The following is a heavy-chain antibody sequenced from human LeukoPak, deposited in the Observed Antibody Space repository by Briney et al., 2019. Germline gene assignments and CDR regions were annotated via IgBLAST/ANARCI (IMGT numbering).Heavy chain of an antibody. Sequence: SETLSLTCTVSGGSISNYCWSWIRQPPGRGLEWIGYINYSGSTNYNPSLKNRVTISVDTSKNQFSLKVTSVTAADTAVYYCARDKVGATNWLDPWGQGTLVTVSS. D-gene: IGHD1-26*01. J-gene: IGHJ5*02. CDR3: ARDKVGATNWLDP. V-gene: IGHV4-59*12. CDR2: INYSGST. CDR1: GGSISNYC.